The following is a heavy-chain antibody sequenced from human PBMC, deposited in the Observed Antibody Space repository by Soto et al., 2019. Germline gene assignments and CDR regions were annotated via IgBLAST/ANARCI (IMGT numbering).Heavy chain of an antibody. J-gene: IGHJ6*03. D-gene: IGHD3-10*01. V-gene: IGHV4-34*02. Sequence: QVQLQQWGAGLLKPSETLSLTCAVYGGSFSGYQWSWIRQTPGKGLEWIGGINDSGDINYNPSLKSRVTILVDAVKKQISLKLSSVTAADTAVYFCARGLILWFGYLSRRGGYYYYMDVWGKGTTVTVSS. CDR1: GGSFSGYQ. CDR2: INDSGDI. CDR3: ARGLILWFGYLSRRGGYYYYMDV.